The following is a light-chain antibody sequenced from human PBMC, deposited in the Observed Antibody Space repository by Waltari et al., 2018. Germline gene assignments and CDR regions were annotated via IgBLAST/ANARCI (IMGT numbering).Light chain of an antibody. J-gene: IGKJ2*01. Sequence: DIQMTQSPASLSASVGDRVTITCRSSQSVGHYLNWYQQKPHQAPRLLIYAASTLQSGVPSRFSGSGSETHFTLTISPLQSEDFATYYCQHSSITPYTFGQVTKLEI. V-gene: IGKV1-39*01. CDR3: QHSSITPYT. CDR1: QSVGHY. CDR2: AAS.